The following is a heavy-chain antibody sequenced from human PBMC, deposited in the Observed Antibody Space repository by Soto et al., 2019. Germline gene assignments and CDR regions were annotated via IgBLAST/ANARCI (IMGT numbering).Heavy chain of an antibody. CDR2: ISPGSDNT. J-gene: IGHJ4*02. CDR1: GFTFSDYY. CDR3: ARITLYYFDS. D-gene: IGHD3-10*01. V-gene: IGHV3-11*05. Sequence: QVQLVESGGGLVKSGGSLRLSFAVSGFTFSDYYMNWLRQAPGKGLEWISYISPGSDNTKYADSVKGRFTISRDNAKNSLYLQMSSLRAEDTAVYYCARITLYYFDSWGQGTLVTVSS.